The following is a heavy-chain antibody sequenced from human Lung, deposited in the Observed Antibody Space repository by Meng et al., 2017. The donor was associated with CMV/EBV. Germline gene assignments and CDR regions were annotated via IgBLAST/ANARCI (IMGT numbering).Heavy chain of an antibody. Sequence: SETLSLTCTVSGGSISSAGYYWSWIRQHPVKGLEWIGYIYYSGSTDYNPSLKSRITISIDTSKNHLSLGLSSVTAADTAVYYCARGLYYDISMNFDSWGQGTLVTVSS. J-gene: IGHJ4*02. CDR2: IYYSGST. V-gene: IGHV4-31*03. D-gene: IGHD3-9*01. CDR3: ARGLYYDISMNFDS. CDR1: GGSISSAGYY.